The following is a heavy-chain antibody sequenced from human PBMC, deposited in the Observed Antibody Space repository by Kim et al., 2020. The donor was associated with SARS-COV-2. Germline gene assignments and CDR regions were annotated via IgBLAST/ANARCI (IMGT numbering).Heavy chain of an antibody. CDR3: ARDIEGNWNDPGYFDY. CDR1: GGTFSSYA. D-gene: IGHD1-1*01. V-gene: IGHV1-69*13. J-gene: IGHJ4*02. CDR2: IIPIFGTA. Sequence: SVKVSCKASGGTFSSYAISWVRQAPGQGLEWMGGIIPIFGTANYAQKFQGRVTITADESTSTAYMELSSLRSEDTAVYYCARDIEGNWNDPGYFDYWGQGTLVTVSS.